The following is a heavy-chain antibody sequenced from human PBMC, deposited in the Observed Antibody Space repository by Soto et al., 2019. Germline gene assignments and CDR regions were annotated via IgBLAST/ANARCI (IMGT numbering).Heavy chain of an antibody. V-gene: IGHV3-23*01. CDR2: ISGSGDGT. Sequence: EVQLLESGGGLVQPGGSLRLSCAASGFIFSTHAMSWLRQAPGKGLEWVSVISGSGDGTYYADSVKGRFTISRDNSKNTLSLQMNSLRAEDTALYYCARDWGTYYDIPFAFDPWGQGTMVTVSS. CDR1: GFIFSTHA. CDR3: ARDWGTYYDIPFAFDP. J-gene: IGHJ3*01. D-gene: IGHD3-9*01.